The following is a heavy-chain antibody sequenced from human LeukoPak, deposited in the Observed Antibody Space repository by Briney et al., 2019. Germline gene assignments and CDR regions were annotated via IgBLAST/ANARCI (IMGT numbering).Heavy chain of an antibody. CDR1: GGSFSGYY. D-gene: IGHD3-22*01. V-gene: IGHV4-34*01. CDR2: INHSGST. Sequence: SETLSLTCAVYGGSFSGYYWSWIRQPPGKGLEWIGEINHSGSTNYNPSLKSRVTISVDTSKNQFSLKLSSVTAADTAVYYCASFPDSSGYYYFDAFDIWGQGTMVTVSS. J-gene: IGHJ3*02. CDR3: ASFPDSSGYYYFDAFDI.